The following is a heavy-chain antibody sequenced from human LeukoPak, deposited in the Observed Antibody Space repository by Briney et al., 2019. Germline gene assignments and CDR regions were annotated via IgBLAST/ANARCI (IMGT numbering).Heavy chain of an antibody. CDR3: TRGGSSHSFGY. D-gene: IGHD3-16*01. V-gene: IGHV1-3*01. J-gene: IGHJ4*02. CDR2: INGGNGYT. CDR1: GYTFTNYA. Sequence: ASVKVSCKASGYTFTNYAMHWVRQAPGQRLEWMGWINGGNGYTKYSQNFQGRVTITRDTFASTAYMELSSLRSEDTAVYYCTRGGSSHSFGYWGQGTLVTVSS.